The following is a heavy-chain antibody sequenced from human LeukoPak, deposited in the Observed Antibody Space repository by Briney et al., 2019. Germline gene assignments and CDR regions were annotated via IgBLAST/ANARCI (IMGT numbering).Heavy chain of an antibody. CDR3: ARSTSGSYGGFDI. V-gene: IGHV3-33*01. D-gene: IGHD1-26*01. J-gene: IGHJ3*02. CDR2: IWYDGSNK. Sequence: GSLRLSCAASGFTFSSYCMHWVRQAPGKGLEWVAVIWYDGSNKYYADSVKGRFTISRDNSKNTLYMQMSSLRAEDTAVYYCARSTSGSYGGFDIWGQGTMVTVSS. CDR1: GFTFSSYC.